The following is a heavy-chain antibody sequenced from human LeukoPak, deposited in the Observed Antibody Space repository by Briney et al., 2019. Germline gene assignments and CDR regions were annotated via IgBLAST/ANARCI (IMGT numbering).Heavy chain of an antibody. Sequence: GESLKISCKGSGYSFTSYWIGWVRQMPGKGLEWMGIIYPGDSDTRYSPSFQGQVTISADKSISTAYLQWSSLKASDTAMYYCARPGSGSYYKSYYYYGMDVWGQGTTVTVSS. J-gene: IGHJ6*02. D-gene: IGHD3-10*01. V-gene: IGHV5-51*01. CDR1: GYSFTSYW. CDR2: IYPGDSDT. CDR3: ARPGSGSYYKSYYYYGMDV.